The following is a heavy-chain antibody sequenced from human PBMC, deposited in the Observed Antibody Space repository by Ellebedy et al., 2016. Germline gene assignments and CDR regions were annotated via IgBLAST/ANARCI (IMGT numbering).Heavy chain of an antibody. CDR3: AGTPPED. D-gene: IGHD1-14*01. V-gene: IGHV4-61*02. CDR2: IYTSGST. J-gene: IGHJ4*02. Sequence: SETLSLXXTVSGGSISSGSYYWSWIRQPAGKGLEWIGRIYTSGSTNYNPSLKSRVTMSVDTSKNQFSLKLSSVTAADTAVYYCAGTPPEDWGQGTLVTVSS. CDR1: GGSISSGSYY.